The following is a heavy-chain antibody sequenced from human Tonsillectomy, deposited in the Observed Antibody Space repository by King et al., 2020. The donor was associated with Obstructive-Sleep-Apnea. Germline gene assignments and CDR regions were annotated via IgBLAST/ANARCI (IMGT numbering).Heavy chain of an antibody. CDR3: AAGDGDAFDI. D-gene: IGHD5-24*01. Sequence: VQLQESGPGLGKPSQTLSLTCGVSGGSISGGGYSWSWIRQPPGKGLEWIGSVYYRGSSYHNSSLKSRLTISIDTSKNQFSLKLSSLTAADTAVYYCAAGDGDAFDIWGRGTMVAVSS. CDR2: VYYRGSS. J-gene: IGHJ3*02. CDR1: GGSISGGGYS. V-gene: IGHV4-30-4*07.